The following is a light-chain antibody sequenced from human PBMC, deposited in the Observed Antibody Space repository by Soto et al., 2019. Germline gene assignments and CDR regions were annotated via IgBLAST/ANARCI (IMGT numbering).Light chain of an antibody. CDR1: SSDVGGYDY. Sequence: QSALTQPASASGSPGQSITISCTGTSSDVGGYDYVSWYQQHPGKAPKLMIYGVSSRPSGVSNRFSGSKSGNTASLTISGLEAEDEADYHCSSYTSSNTVVFGGGTKLTVL. V-gene: IGLV2-14*01. J-gene: IGLJ2*01. CDR2: GVS. CDR3: SSYTSSNTVV.